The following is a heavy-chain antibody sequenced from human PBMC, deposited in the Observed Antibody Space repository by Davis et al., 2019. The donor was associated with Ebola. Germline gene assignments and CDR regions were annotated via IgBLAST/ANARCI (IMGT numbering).Heavy chain of an antibody. V-gene: IGHV3-64*01. D-gene: IGHD5-18*01. CDR3: ARGTIDTAMVAYGMDV. CDR2: ISRNGAST. CDR1: GFTFSYYA. Sequence: GGSLTLSCAASGFTFSYYAMHWVRQAPGKGLGSVSGISRNGASTYYANSVKGRFTISRDDSKNTLHLQMGSLRAEDMAVYYCARGTIDTAMVAYGMDVWGQGTTVTVSS. J-gene: IGHJ6*02.